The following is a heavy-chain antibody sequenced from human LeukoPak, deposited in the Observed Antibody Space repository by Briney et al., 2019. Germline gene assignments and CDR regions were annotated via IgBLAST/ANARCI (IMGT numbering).Heavy chain of an antibody. D-gene: IGHD3-10*01. CDR2: ISWNSGSI. J-gene: IGHJ4*02. Sequence: GGSLRLSRAASGFTFDDYAMHWVRQAPGKGLEWVSGISWNSGSIGYADSVKGRFTISRDNAKNSLYLQMNSLRAEDTALYYCAKDYYGSGSLDYWGQGTLVTVSS. CDR3: AKDYYGSGSLDY. CDR1: GFTFDDYA. V-gene: IGHV3-9*01.